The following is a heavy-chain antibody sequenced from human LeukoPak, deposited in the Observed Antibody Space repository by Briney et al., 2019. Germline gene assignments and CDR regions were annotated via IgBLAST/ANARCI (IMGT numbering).Heavy chain of an antibody. J-gene: IGHJ4*02. CDR1: GFTFSSYA. Sequence: PGGSLRLSCAASGFTFSSYAMSWVRQAPGKGLEWVSAISGSGDSTYYGDSVKGRFTISRDNSKNTLYLQMNSLRAEDTAVYYCAKTTYYDFRSDYPEYYFDYWGQGTLVTVSS. CDR3: AKTTYYDFRSDYPEYYFDY. CDR2: ISGSGDST. V-gene: IGHV3-23*01. D-gene: IGHD3-3*01.